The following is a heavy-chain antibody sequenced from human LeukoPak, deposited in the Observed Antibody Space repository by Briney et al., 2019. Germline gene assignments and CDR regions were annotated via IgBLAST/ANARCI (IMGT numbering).Heavy chain of an antibody. CDR1: GGSVSSGIYY. Sequence: PSETLSLTCTVSGGSVSSGIYYWSWIRQPPGKGLEWIGYIYYSGSTNYNPSLKSRVTISVDTSKNQFSLKLSSVTAADTAVYYCSSYYGSGSSNWFDPWGQGTLVTVSS. J-gene: IGHJ5*02. D-gene: IGHD3-10*01. V-gene: IGHV4-61*01. CDR2: IYYSGST. CDR3: SSYYGSGSSNWFDP.